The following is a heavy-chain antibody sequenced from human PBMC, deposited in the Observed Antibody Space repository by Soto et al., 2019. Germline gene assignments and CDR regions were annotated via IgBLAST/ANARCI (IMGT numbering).Heavy chain of an antibody. V-gene: IGHV1-18*04. D-gene: IGHD4-17*01. CDR1: GYTFITYG. CDR2: ISAYYGDT. Sequence: ASVKVSCKASGYTFITYGISWVRQAPGQGLEWMGWISAYYGDTTYAQKFQGRVTMTRDTSTSTAYMGLRSLRSDDTAVYYCVRESQSGSTVYFQYCGPGTLLTLST. CDR3: VRESQSGSTVYFQY. J-gene: IGHJ1*01.